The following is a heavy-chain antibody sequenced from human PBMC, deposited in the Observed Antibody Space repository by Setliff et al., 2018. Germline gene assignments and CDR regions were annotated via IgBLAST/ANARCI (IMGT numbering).Heavy chain of an antibody. V-gene: IGHV4-39*01. J-gene: IGHJ6*03. CDR1: DDSFTSSRYY. CDR2: ISYSGTP. D-gene: IGHD3-10*01. Sequence: PSETLSLTCTVSDDSFTSSRYYWGWIRQAPGSGLEWIGSISYSGTPYYNASVESRVTISVDTSKNQFSLKLSSVTAADTAVYYCARGPRGYGSGNSHKYYMDVWGKGTAVTVSS. CDR3: ARGPRGYGSGNSHKYYMDV.